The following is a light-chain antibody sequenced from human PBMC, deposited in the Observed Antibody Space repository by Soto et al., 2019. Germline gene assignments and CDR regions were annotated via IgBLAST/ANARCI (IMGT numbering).Light chain of an antibody. CDR1: SSDVGAYNY. V-gene: IGLV2-14*03. Sequence: QSVLTQPASLSGSPGQSITISCTGTSSDVGAYNYVSWYQQPPSKAPKLIIYDVTNRPSGVSDRFSGSKSGNTASLTISGLQAEDEGDYYCSSYSKTTSLVVFGGGTQLTVL. CDR3: SSYSKTTSLVV. J-gene: IGLJ2*01. CDR2: DVT.